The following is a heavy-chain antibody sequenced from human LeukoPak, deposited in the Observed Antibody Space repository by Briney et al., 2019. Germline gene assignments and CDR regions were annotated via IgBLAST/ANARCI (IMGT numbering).Heavy chain of an antibody. V-gene: IGHV1-8*02. Sequence: ASVKVSCKASGYAFTSYDINWVRQATGQGLEWMGWMNPNSGNTGYAQKFQGRVTMTRDTSISTAYMELSRLRSDDTAVYYCARSPPIYCSSTSCSTDWFDPWGQGTLVTVSS. CDR3: ARSPPIYCSSTSCSTDWFDP. CDR2: MNPNSGNT. J-gene: IGHJ5*02. D-gene: IGHD2-2*01. CDR1: GYAFTSYD.